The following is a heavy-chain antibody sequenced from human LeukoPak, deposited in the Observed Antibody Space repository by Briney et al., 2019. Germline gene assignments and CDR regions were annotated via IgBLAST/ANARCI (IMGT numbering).Heavy chain of an antibody. Sequence: PGGSLRLSCAASGFTFSSHGMHWVRQAPGKGLEWVAVISYDGSNKYYADSVKGRFTISRDNSKNTLYLQMNSLRAEDTAVYYCAKDQDSSGWSRYYYYYGMDVWGQGTTVTVSS. D-gene: IGHD6-19*01. CDR2: ISYDGSNK. V-gene: IGHV3-30*18. CDR3: AKDQDSSGWSRYYYYYGMDV. CDR1: GFTFSSHG. J-gene: IGHJ6*02.